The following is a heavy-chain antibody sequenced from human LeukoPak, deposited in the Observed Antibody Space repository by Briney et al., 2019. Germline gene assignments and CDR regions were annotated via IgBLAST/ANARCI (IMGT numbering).Heavy chain of an antibody. D-gene: IGHD4-23*01. CDR1: GYTFTGYY. CDR2: INPNSGGT. V-gene: IGHV1-2*02. CDR3: ARDIPYGGKPGYNWFDP. Sequence: ASVKVSCKASGYTFTGYYIHWVRQAPGQGLEWMGWINPNSGGTNYAQKFQGRVTMNRDTSISAAYTELTRLRSDDTAMYYCARDIPYGGKPGYNWFDPWGQGTLVTVSS. J-gene: IGHJ5*02.